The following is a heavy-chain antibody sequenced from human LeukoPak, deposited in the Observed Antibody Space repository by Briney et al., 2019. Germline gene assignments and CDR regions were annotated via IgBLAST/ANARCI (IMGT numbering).Heavy chain of an antibody. CDR2: ISYVGSNK. CDR3: AKDTGSRYYILTGYTFDY. D-gene: IGHD3-9*01. Sequence: GGSLRLSCAASGFTFRNYGMHSVRPAPGKGLEWVAFISYVGSNKYSADPVQRRFTISRDNSNNTLYLQMNSLRVEDTAVCYCAKDTGSRYYILTGYTFDYWGQGTLVTVSS. J-gene: IGHJ4*02. CDR1: GFTFRNYG. V-gene: IGHV3-30*18.